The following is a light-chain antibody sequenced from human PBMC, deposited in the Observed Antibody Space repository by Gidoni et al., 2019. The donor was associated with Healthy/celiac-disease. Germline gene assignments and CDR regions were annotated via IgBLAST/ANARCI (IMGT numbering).Light chain of an antibody. Sequence: EIVLTQSPATLSLSTGARATLTCRASQSVSSYLAWYQQKPGQAPRLLNYYGSNRATGIPARFSGSGSGTDFTLTISSLEPEDFAVYYCQQRSNWPPGLTFGGGTKVEIK. CDR2: YGS. V-gene: IGKV3-11*01. CDR1: QSVSSY. CDR3: QQRSNWPPGLT. J-gene: IGKJ4*01.